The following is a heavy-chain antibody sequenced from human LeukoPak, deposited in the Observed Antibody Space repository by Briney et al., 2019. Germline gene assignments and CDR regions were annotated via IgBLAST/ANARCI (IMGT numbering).Heavy chain of an antibody. J-gene: IGHJ4*02. V-gene: IGHV3-23*01. Sequence: GGSLRLSCIASGFTFSTYTMSWVRQAPGKGLEWVSGISGGGGTTYYADSVKGRFTISRDNSKNTLYLQMNSLRVEDAAVYYCAKAASEGRYSNLDYWGQGTLVTVSS. CDR3: AKAASEGRYSNLDY. CDR1: GFTFSTYT. D-gene: IGHD4-11*01. CDR2: ISGGGGTT.